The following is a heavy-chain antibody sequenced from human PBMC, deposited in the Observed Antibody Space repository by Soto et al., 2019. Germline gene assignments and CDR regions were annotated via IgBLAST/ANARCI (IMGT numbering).Heavy chain of an antibody. D-gene: IGHD6-6*01. CDR2: INPNSGGT. Sequence: ASVKVSCKASGYTFTGYYMHWVRQAPGQGLEWMGWINPNSGGTNYAQKFQGRVTMTRDTSISTAYRELSRLRSDDTAVYYCARADPSSSRADYWGQGTLVTVSS. CDR1: GYTFTGYY. V-gene: IGHV1-2*02. CDR3: ARADPSSSRADY. J-gene: IGHJ4*02.